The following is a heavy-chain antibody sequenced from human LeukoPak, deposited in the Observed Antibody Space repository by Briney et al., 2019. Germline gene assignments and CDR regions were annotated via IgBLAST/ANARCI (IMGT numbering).Heavy chain of an antibody. J-gene: IGHJ4*02. V-gene: IGHV3-53*01. CDR3: ARDHDYYDSSGDY. D-gene: IGHD3-22*01. CDR1: GFTVSSNY. CDR2: IYSGGST. Sequence: GGSLRLSCAASGFTVSSNYMSWVRQAPGKGLEWVSVIYSGGSTYYADSVKGRFTISRDNSKNTLYPQMNSLRAEDTAVYYCARDHDYYDSSGDYWGQGTLVTVSS.